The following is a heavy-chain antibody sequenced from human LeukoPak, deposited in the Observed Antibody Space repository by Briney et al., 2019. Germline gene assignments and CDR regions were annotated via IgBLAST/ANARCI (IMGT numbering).Heavy chain of an antibody. V-gene: IGHV5-51*01. CDR1: GYSFTSYW. J-gene: IGHJ3*02. Sequence: GESXXIXXKGSGYSFTSYWXGWVRQMPGKGXXXXXIIYPGDSDTRYTPSFQGQCTISADKSISTAYLQWSSLKASDTAMYYCARLYLGIAARPADIWGQGTMVTVSS. CDR3: ARLYLGIAARPADI. CDR2: IYPGDSDT. D-gene: IGHD6-6*01.